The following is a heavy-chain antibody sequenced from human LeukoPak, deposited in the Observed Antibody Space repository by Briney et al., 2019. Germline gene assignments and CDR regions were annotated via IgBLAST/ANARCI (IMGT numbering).Heavy chain of an antibody. CDR2: INQDGSER. Sequence: GGSLRLSCAASGFTFSTTAMSWVRQAPGKGLEWVANINQDGSERYYVDSVKGRFTISRDNAKNSLSLQMNSLRAEDTALYYCARGNAMGVWGQGTTVTASS. J-gene: IGHJ6*02. CDR3: ARGNAMGV. V-gene: IGHV3-7*01. CDR1: GFTFSTTA.